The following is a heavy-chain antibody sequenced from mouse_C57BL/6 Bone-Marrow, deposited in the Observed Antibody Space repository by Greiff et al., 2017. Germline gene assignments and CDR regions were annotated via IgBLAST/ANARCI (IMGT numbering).Heavy chain of an antibody. D-gene: IGHD1-1*01. CDR1: GYTFTSYD. CDR3: ARDYDSSYWYVDG. V-gene: IGHV1-85*01. CDR2: IYPRGGST. Sequence: VQLQQPGPELVKPGASVKLSCKASGYTFTSYDITWVKQRPGQGLEWIGCIYPRGGSTKYNEKFKGKATLTVDTSSSTAYMELSSLTSEDSAVYFCARDYDSSYWYVDGWGTGTTVTVSS. J-gene: IGHJ1*03.